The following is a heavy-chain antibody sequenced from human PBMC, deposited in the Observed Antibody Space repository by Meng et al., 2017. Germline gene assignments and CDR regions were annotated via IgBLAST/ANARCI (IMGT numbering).Heavy chain of an antibody. J-gene: IGHJ4*02. Sequence: VQLEESRPVLVTPPPPLSPSSTFAGGTSSSGGYCWCWLRHPREKGLWFIWIIYYSGSTYYTPSLKSLVTISVDTSKNQFSLKLSAVTAADTAVYYCARVTSSYYFDYWGQGTLVTVSS. CDR3: ARVTSSYYFDY. CDR2: IYYSGST. CDR1: GGTSSSGGYC. V-gene: IGHV4-31*01. D-gene: IGHD2/OR15-2a*01.